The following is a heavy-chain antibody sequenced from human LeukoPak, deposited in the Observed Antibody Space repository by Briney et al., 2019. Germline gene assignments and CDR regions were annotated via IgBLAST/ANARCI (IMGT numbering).Heavy chain of an antibody. D-gene: IGHD6-6*01. CDR3: ARSSSKQCDY. V-gene: IGHV4-31*03. J-gene: IGHJ4*02. CDR1: GGSISSGGYY. CDR2: IYYSGST. Sequence: SDTLSLTRTVSGGSISSGGYYWSWIRQHPGKGLEWIGYIYYSGSTYYNPSLKSRVTISVDTSKNQFSLKLSSVTAADTAVYYCARSSSKQCDYWGQGTLVTVSS.